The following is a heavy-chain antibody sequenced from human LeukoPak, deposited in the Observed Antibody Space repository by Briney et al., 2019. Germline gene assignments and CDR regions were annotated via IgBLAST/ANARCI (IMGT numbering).Heavy chain of an antibody. J-gene: IGHJ4*02. V-gene: IGHV3-21*01. CDR2: ISSSSIYI. D-gene: IGHD2-21*01. CDR1: GFTFSSYN. CDR3: ARDLWSPVDF. Sequence: GGSPRLSCAASGFTFSSYNMNWVRQAPGKGLEWVSCISSSSIYIYYADSVKGRFTISRDNAKSSLYLQMNSPRAEDTAVYYCARDLWSPVDFWGQGTLVTVSS.